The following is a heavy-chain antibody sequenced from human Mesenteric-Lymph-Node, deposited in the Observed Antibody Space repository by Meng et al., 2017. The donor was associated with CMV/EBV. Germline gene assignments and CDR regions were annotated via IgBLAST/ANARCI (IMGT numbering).Heavy chain of an antibody. CDR2: IVPILRMA. CDR3: ARGTYDYDISGSFDY. J-gene: IGHJ4*02. V-gene: IGHV1-69*02. D-gene: IGHD3-22*01. Sequence: AGATCRSYTCSWVRQARGQGIEWMGRIVPILRMADYAQKFQGRVTITADNSASTAYMDLSSLRSDDTAVYYWARGTYDYDISGSFDYWGQGTLVTVSS. CDR1: GATCRSYT.